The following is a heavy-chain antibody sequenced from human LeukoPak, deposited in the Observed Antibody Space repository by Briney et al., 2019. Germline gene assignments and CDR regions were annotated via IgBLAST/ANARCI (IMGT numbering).Heavy chain of an antibody. CDR3: AKNGWLSLGGYYFDY. D-gene: IGHD3-9*01. J-gene: IGHJ4*02. V-gene: IGHV3-23*01. Sequence: GGSLRLSCAASGFTFSSYSMSWVRQAPGKGLEWVSAISGSGGSTYYADSVKGRFTISRDNSKNTPYLQMNSLRAEDTAVYYCAKNGWLSLGGYYFDYWGQGTLVTVSS. CDR1: GFTFSSYS. CDR2: ISGSGGST.